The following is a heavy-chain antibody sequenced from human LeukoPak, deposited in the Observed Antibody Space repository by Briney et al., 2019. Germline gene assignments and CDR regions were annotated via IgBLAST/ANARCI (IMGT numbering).Heavy chain of an antibody. Sequence: PSETLSLTCTVSGGSISSGGYYWSWIRQHPGQGLEWIGYIYYSGSTYYNPSLKSRVTISVDTSKNQFSLKLSSVTAADTAVYYCARVRVELGWGVDYWGQGTLVTVSS. J-gene: IGHJ4*02. D-gene: IGHD3-16*01. CDR3: ARVRVELGWGVDY. CDR2: IYYSGST. CDR1: GGSISSGGYY. V-gene: IGHV4-31*03.